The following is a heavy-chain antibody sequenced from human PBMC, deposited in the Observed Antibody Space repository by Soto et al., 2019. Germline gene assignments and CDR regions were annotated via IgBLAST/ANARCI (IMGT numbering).Heavy chain of an antibody. D-gene: IGHD6-25*01. J-gene: IGHJ4*02. Sequence: SGPTLVNPTQTLTLTCTFSGFSLSTSGVSVGWIRQPPGKALEWLAFIYWNDDKSYSPSLKSRLTVTKDNSKKQVVLTMTNMDPADTATYYCAHRAGSRGSLDHWGQGTLVTASS. CDR2: IYWNDDK. V-gene: IGHV2-5*01. CDR3: AHRAGSRGSLDH. CDR1: GFSLSTSGVS.